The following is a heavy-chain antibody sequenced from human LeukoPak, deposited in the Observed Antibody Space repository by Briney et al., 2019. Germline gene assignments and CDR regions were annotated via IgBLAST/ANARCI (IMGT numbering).Heavy chain of an antibody. Sequence: PSETLSLTCAVSGGSLSTTSWWVWLRQPPGKGLEWIGEVYHSGGGNKNYNPSLKSRATISIDTSRNQFSLKLSSVTAADTAVYYCARVKILGVSASYYYYYYMDVWGKGTTVTVSS. CDR2: VYHSGGGNK. CDR3: ARVKILGVSASYYYYYYMDV. CDR1: GGSLSTTSW. D-gene: IGHD2-15*01. V-gene: IGHV4-4*02. J-gene: IGHJ6*03.